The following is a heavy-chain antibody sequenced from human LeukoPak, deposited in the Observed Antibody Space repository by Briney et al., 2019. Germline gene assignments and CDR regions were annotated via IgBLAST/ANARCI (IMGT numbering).Heavy chain of an antibody. CDR1: GGSISNSNYY. CDR3: ARQWGLAAAGPGY. D-gene: IGHD6-13*01. V-gene: IGHV4-39*01. CDR2: IYYSGST. J-gene: IGHJ4*02. Sequence: PSETLSLTCSVSGGSISNSNYYWGWIRQPPGKGLEWLGSIYYSGSTYYNPSLKSRVTISVDTSKSQFSLRLNSVTAADTAVYYCARQWGLAAAGPGYWGQGTLVTVSS.